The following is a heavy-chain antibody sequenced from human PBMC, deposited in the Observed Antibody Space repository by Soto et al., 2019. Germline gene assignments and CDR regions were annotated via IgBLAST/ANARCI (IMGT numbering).Heavy chain of an antibody. CDR3: AKDPLAYCGGDCYDGLGYFDY. D-gene: IGHD2-21*02. V-gene: IGHV3-30*18. CDR1: GFTLSSYG. J-gene: IGHJ4*02. Sequence: GXSLRLSCAASGFTLSSYGMHWVRQAPGKGLERVAVISYDGSNKYYADSVKGRFTISRDNSKNTLYLQMNSLRAEDTAVYYCAKDPLAYCGGDCYDGLGYFDYWGQGTLVTIS. CDR2: ISYDGSNK.